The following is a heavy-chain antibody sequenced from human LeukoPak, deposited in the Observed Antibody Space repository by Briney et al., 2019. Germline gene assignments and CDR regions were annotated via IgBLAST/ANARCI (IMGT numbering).Heavy chain of an antibody. J-gene: IGHJ4*02. CDR1: GFTFSNFA. CDR3: ARFGYSYALDY. D-gene: IGHD5-18*01. V-gene: IGHV3-30*04. CDR2: ISYHGLNQ. Sequence: GGSLRLSCAASGFTFSNFALHWVRQAPGKGLEWVAVISYHGLNQLYAESVKGRFTISRDNSKNSLYLQMNSLRAEDTAVYYCARFGYSYALDYWGQGTLVTVSS.